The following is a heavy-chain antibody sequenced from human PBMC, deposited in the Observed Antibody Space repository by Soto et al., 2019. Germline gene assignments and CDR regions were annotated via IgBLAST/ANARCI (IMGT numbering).Heavy chain of an antibody. CDR1: GGSITSGGHY. V-gene: IGHV4-31*03. CDR2: IYYSGST. J-gene: IGHJ6*02. Sequence: SETLSLTCTVSGGSITSGGHYWGWIRQYPGKGLEWIGYIYYSGSTYYNPSLKSRVTISVDTSKNQFSLKLSSVTAADTAVYYCARDHWGGGYSYKYYYYGMDVWGQGTTVTVSS. CDR3: ARDHWGGGYSYKYYYYGMDV. D-gene: IGHD5-18*01.